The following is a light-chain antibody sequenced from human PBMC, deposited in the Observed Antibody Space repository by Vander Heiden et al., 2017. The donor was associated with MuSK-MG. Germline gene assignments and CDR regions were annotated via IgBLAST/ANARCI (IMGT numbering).Light chain of an antibody. CDR1: QSVLYSSNNENY. V-gene: IGKV4-1*01. CDR3: QQDDSTPLT. CDR2: WAS. Sequence: DIVMTQPPDSLAVSLGERATINGKSSQSVLYSSNNENYLAWYQQKPGQPPKLLIYWASTRESGVPDRFSGSGSGTDFTLTISSLQAEDGAVYYCQQDDSTPLTFGGGTTVEIK. J-gene: IGKJ4*01.